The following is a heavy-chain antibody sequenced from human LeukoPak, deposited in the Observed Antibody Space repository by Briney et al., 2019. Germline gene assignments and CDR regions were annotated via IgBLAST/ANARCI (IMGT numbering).Heavy chain of an antibody. CDR3: AKDADIYSSSWYYFDY. D-gene: IGHD6-13*01. CDR1: GFTFSSYG. CDR2: ISGSGGST. Sequence: TGGSLRLSCAASGFTFSSYGMSWVRQAPGKGLEWVSAISGSGGSTYYADSVKGRFTISRDNSKNTLYLQMNSLRAEDTAVYYCAKDADIYSSSWYYFDYWGQGTLVTVSS. V-gene: IGHV3-23*01. J-gene: IGHJ4*02.